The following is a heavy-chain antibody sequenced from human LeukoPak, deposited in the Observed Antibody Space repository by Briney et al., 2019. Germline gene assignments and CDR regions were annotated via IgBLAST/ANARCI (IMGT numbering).Heavy chain of an antibody. CDR1: GYTFTGYH. Sequence: ASVKVSCKASGYTFTGYHMHWVRQAPGQGLEWMGWINPNTGDTNYAQKFQGRVTMTRDTSISAAYMELSWLRSDDTAVYYCTSAYSGYPFDYWGQGTLVTVSS. V-gene: IGHV1-2*02. CDR3: TSAYSGYPFDY. D-gene: IGHD5-12*01. J-gene: IGHJ4*02. CDR2: INPNTGDT.